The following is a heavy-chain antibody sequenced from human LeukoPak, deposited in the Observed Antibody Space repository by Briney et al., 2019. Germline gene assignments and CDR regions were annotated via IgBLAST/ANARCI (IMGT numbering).Heavy chain of an antibody. V-gene: IGHV3-21*01. CDR2: ISSSSSYI. D-gene: IGHD4-23*01. CDR3: ARSLYGVNYGDAFDI. Sequence: PGGPLRLSCAASGFTFSSYSMNELRQAPGKELEWVSSISSSSSYIYDPDSVKGRFTISRDNAKNSLYLQMNSLRAEDTAVYYCARSLYGVNYGDAFDIWGQGTMVTVSS. CDR1: GFTFSSYS. J-gene: IGHJ3*02.